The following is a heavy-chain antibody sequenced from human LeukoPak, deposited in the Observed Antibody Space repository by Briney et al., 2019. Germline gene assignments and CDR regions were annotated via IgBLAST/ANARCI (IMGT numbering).Heavy chain of an antibody. D-gene: IGHD6-19*01. Sequence: GGSLRLSCAASGFTFSSYSMNWVRQAPGKGLEWVSSISGGSTYYADSRKGRFTISRDNSKNTLHLQMNSLRAEDTAVPLTPERAVAGSASAPTPWSQ. CDR3: PERAVAGSASAPTP. V-gene: IGHV3-38-3*01. J-gene: IGHJ5*02. CDR1: GFTFSSYS. CDR2: ISGGST.